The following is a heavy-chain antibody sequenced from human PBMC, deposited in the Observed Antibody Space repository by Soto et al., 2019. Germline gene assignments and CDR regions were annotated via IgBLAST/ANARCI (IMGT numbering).Heavy chain of an antibody. Sequence: GGSLRLSCAASGFTFSNYAMSWVRQAPGKGLEWVSAISGSGGSTYYADSVKGRFTISRDNSKNTLYLQMNSLRAEDTAVYYCAKDKGYYYGSGSYYAHFDYWGQGTLVTVSS. CDR3: AKDKGYYYGSGSYYAHFDY. J-gene: IGHJ4*02. CDR1: GFTFSNYA. CDR2: ISGSGGST. D-gene: IGHD3-10*01. V-gene: IGHV3-23*01.